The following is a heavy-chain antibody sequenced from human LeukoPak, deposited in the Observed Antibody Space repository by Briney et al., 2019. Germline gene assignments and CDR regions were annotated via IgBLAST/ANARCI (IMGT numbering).Heavy chain of an antibody. D-gene: IGHD2-15*01. V-gene: IGHV3-72*01. Sequence: PGGSLRLSCAASGFTFSDHYMDWVRQAPGKGLEWVGRSRDKARGYTTAYAASVKGRFTISRDDSKNSVFLQMNSLKNEDTAVYYCARAWAAGKLYVGYWGQGTLVTVSS. CDR3: ARAWAAGKLYVGY. CDR2: SRDKARGYTT. CDR1: GFTFSDHY. J-gene: IGHJ4*02.